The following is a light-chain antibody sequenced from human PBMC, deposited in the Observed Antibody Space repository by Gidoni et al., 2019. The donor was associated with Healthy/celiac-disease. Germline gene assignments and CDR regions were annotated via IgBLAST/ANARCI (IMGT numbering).Light chain of an antibody. V-gene: IGKV3-20*01. Sequence: EIVLTQSTGTLSLSPGERATLSCRAIQSVSSSYLAWYQQKPGQAPRLLIYGASSRATGIPDSFSGSGSGTDFTLTISRLEPEDFSVYYCQQYGSSPITFGQXTRLEIK. J-gene: IGKJ5*01. CDR3: QQYGSSPIT. CDR2: GAS. CDR1: QSVSSSY.